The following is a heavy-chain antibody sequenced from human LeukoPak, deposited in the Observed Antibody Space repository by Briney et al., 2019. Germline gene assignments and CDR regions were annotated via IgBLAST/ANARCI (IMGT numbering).Heavy chain of an antibody. CDR3: ARGYCSGGSCYWFDP. J-gene: IGHJ5*02. V-gene: IGHV1-2*02. D-gene: IGHD2-15*01. Sequence: GASVKVSCKASGYTFTGYYMHWVRQAPGQGLEWMGWINPNSGGTNYAQKLQGRVTMTTDTSTSTAYMELRSLRSDDTAVYYCARGYCSGGSCYWFDPWGQGTLVTVSS. CDR2: INPNSGGT. CDR1: GYTFTGYY.